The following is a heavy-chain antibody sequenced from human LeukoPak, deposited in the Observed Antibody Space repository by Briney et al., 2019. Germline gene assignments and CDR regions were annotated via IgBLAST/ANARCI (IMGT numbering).Heavy chain of an antibody. CDR3: AAGNYHAFDI. Sequence: GGSLRLSCAASGFTFSSYWMHWVRHAPGKGLVWVSCLNSDGSSTSYADSVRGRFTISRDNAKNTLYLQMDSLRAEDTAVYYCAAGNYHAFDIWGQGTMVTVSS. D-gene: IGHD1-7*01. V-gene: IGHV3-74*01. CDR1: GFTFSSYW. CDR2: LNSDGSST. J-gene: IGHJ3*02.